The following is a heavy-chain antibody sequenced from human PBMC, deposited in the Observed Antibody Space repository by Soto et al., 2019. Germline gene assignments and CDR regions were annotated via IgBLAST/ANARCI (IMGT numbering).Heavy chain of an antibody. D-gene: IGHD3-10*01. CDR3: ARRLVREAYYYYYGMDV. Sequence: PSETLSLTCAVYGGSFSGYYWSWIRQPPGKGLEWIGEINHSVSTNYNPSLKSRVTISVDTSKNQFSLKLSSVTAADTAVYYCARRLVREAYYYYYGMDVWGQGTRVTVSS. CDR1: GGSFSGYY. J-gene: IGHJ6*02. V-gene: IGHV4-34*01. CDR2: INHSVST.